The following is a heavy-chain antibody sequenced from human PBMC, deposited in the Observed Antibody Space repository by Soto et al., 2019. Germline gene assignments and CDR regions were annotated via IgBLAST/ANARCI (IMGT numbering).Heavy chain of an antibody. CDR1: GFSLTTRQVG. V-gene: IGHV2-5*02. CDR3: AHLMITYGGVIADDAFDV. J-gene: IGHJ3*01. CDR2: IYWDNDK. D-gene: IGHD3-16*02. Sequence: QITLKESGPTLVEPTQTLTLTCTFSGFSLTTRQVGVAWIRQPPGQALEWLAVIYWDNDKRYSPSLERRLTITKDTSKNQVVLTMTNMDPMDTATYYCAHLMITYGGVIADDAFDVWGQGTMVTVSS.